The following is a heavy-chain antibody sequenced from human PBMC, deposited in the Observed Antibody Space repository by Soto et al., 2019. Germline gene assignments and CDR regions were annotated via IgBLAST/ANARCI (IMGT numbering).Heavy chain of an antibody. Sequence: EVQLVESGGGLVQPGGSLRLSCAASGFTFSSYDMHWVRQATGKGLEWVSAIGTAGDTYYPGSVKGRFTISRENAKNSLYLQMNSLRAGDTAVYYCARSGFGESTNYYYMAVWGKGTTVTVSS. CDR3: ARSGFGESTNYYYMAV. V-gene: IGHV3-13*01. CDR1: GFTFSSYD. D-gene: IGHD3-10*01. CDR2: IGTAGDT. J-gene: IGHJ6*03.